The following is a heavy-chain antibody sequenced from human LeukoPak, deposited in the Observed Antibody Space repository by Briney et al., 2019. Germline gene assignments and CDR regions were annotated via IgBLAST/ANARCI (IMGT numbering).Heavy chain of an antibody. J-gene: IGHJ4*02. V-gene: IGHV4-34*01. CDR3: ARLGIQLWSEVSY. D-gene: IGHD5-18*01. CDR2: INHSGST. Sequence: PSETLSLTCAVYGGSFSGYYWSWIRQPPGKGLEWIGEINHSGSTNYNPSLKSRVTISVDTSKNQFSLKLSSVTAADTAMYYCARLGIQLWSEVSYWGQGTLVTVSS. CDR1: GGSFSGYY.